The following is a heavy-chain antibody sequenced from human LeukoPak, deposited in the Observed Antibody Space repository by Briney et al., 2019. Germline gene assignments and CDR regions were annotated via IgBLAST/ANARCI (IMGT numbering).Heavy chain of an antibody. D-gene: IGHD6-13*01. CDR1: GGSISSGDYY. CDR3: ARGRRAAGPAYNWFDP. CDR2: IYYSGST. J-gene: IGHJ5*02. Sequence: SQTLSLTCTVSGGSISSGDYYWSWIRQPPGKGLEWIGYIYYSGSTYYNPSLKSRVTISVDTSKNQFSPKLSSVTAADTAVYYCARGRRAAGPAYNWFDPWGQGTLVTVSS. V-gene: IGHV4-30-4*01.